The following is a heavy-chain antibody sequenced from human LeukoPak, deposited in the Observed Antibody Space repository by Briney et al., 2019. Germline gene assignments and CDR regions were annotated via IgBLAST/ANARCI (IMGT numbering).Heavy chain of an antibody. J-gene: IGHJ6*02. V-gene: IGHV3-48*01. D-gene: IGHD2-2*01. CDR3: AKDGGDIVVVPAAIVGMDV. Sequence: GGSLRLSCAASGFTFSSYAMSWVRQAPGKGLEWVSYISSSSTIYYADSVKGRFTISRDNSKNTLYLQMNSLRAEDTAVYYCAKDGGDIVVVPAAIVGMDVWGQGTTVTVSS. CDR1: GFTFSSYA. CDR2: ISSSSTI.